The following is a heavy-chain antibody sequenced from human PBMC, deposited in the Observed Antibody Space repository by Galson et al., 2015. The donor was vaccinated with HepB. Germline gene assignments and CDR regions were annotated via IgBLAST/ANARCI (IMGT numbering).Heavy chain of an antibody. CDR1: GYTFTDYV. Sequence: SVKVSCKASGYTFTDYVVNWVRQAPGQGLEWMGWMNTNTGKPTYAPGFAGRFVLSLDTSVTTAYLQISSLETDDTAVYYCARSPLRFLDWLPYYDYYYMDVWGEGTTDTVSS. J-gene: IGHJ6*03. V-gene: IGHV7-4-1*02. CDR2: MNTNTGKP. D-gene: IGHD3-3*01. CDR3: ARSPLRFLDWLPYYDYYYMDV.